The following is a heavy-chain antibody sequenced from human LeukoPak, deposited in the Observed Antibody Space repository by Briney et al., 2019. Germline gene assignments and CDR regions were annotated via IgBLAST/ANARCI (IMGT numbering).Heavy chain of an antibody. D-gene: IGHD3-22*01. J-gene: IGHJ5*02. CDR3: ARENFYYDSSGYYPLYNWFDP. CDR2: IYYSGST. Sequence: SETLSLTCTVSGGSISSYYWSWIRQPPGKGLEWIGYIYYSGSTNYNPSLKSRVTISVDTSKNQFSLKLSSVTAADTAVYYCARENFYYDSSGYYPLYNWFDPWGQGTLVTVSS. V-gene: IGHV4-59*01. CDR1: GGSISSYY.